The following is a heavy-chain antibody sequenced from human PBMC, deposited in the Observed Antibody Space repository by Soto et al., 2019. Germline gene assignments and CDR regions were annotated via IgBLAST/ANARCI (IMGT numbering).Heavy chain of an antibody. Sequence: SETLSLTCSVSGGSISSGDYYWSWIRQPPGKGLEWIGSIYYSGSTYYNPSLKSRVTISVDTSKNQFSLKLSSVTAADTAVHYCARHDYGDYGLMDVWGQGTTVTVSS. CDR2: IYYSGST. CDR1: GGSISSGDYY. J-gene: IGHJ6*02. D-gene: IGHD4-17*01. V-gene: IGHV4-39*01. CDR3: ARHDYGDYGLMDV.